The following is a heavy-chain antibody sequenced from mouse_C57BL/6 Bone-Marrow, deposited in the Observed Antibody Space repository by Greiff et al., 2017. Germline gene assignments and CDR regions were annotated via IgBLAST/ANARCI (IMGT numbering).Heavy chain of an antibody. CDR2: ISYDGSN. D-gene: IGHD1-1*01. CDR1: GYSITSGYY. CDR3: ARDNYGPDY. V-gene: IGHV3-6*01. Sequence: DVKLQESGPGLVKPSQSLSLTCSVTGYSITSGYYWNWIRQFPGNKLEWMGYISYDGSNNYNPSLKNRISITRDTSKNQFFLKLNSVTTEDTATYYCARDNYGPDYWGQGTTLTVSS. J-gene: IGHJ2*01.